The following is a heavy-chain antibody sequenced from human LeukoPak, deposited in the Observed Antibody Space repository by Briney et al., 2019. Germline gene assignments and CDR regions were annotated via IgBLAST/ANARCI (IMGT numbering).Heavy chain of an antibody. CDR3: ARGGITMIVVDAFDI. CDR1: GFTFSSYW. D-gene: IGHD3-22*01. J-gene: IGHJ3*02. Sequence: GGSLRLSCAASGFTFSSYWMHWVRQALGKWLEWVANIKQDGSEKYYVDSVKGRFTISRDNAKNSLYLQMNSLRAEDTAVYYCARGGITMIVVDAFDIWGQGTMVTVSS. CDR2: IKQDGSEK. V-gene: IGHV3-7*01.